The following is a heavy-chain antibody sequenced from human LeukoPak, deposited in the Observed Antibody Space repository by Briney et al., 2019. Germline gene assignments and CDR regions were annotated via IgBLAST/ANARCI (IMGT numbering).Heavy chain of an antibody. CDR1: GFSFSSYA. D-gene: IGHD5-18*01. CDR2: ISYGGNNK. V-gene: IGHV3-30*04. J-gene: IGHJ6*03. Sequence: GRSLRLSCAASGFSFSSYAIHWVRQAPGKGLEWVAVISYGGNNKYYADSVKGRFTISRDNSKNTLHLQMNSLRAEDTAVYYCASWTSMVKPDYYYYYMDVWGKGTTVTVSS. CDR3: ASWTSMVKPDYYYYYMDV.